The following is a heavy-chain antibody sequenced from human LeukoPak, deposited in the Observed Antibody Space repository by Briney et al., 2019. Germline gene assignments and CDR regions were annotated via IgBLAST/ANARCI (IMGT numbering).Heavy chain of an antibody. CDR1: AFTFSSHD. J-gene: IGHJ4*02. CDR3: TTHAGTYDYVWGSYRYVGY. D-gene: IGHD3-16*02. V-gene: IGHV3-15*01. CDR2: IKSKTDGGTT. Sequence: PGGSLRLSCAASAFTFSSHDMSWVRQAPGKGLEWVGRIKSKTDGGTTDYAAPVKGRFTISRDDSKNTLYLQMNSLKTEDTAVYYCTTHAGTYDYVWGSYRYVGYWGQGTLVTVSS.